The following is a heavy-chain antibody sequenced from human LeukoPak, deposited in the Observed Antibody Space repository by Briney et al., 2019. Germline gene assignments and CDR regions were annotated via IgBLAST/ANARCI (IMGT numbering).Heavy chain of an antibody. CDR3: ARGAPSTVVVPAATYFDY. CDR1: GFTFSRYW. J-gene: IGHJ4*02. CDR2: INSDGSST. D-gene: IGHD2-2*01. V-gene: IGHV3-74*01. Sequence: GGSLRLSCAASGFTFSRYWMHWVRQAPGKGLVWVSRINSDGSSTSYADSVKGRFTISRDNAKNTLYLQMNSLRAEDTAVYYCARGAPSTVVVPAATYFDYWGQGTLVTVSS.